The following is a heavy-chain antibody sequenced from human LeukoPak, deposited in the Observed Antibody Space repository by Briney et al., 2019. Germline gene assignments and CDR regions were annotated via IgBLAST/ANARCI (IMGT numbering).Heavy chain of an antibody. CDR2: IYPGDSDT. CDR1: GSSFTSYW. J-gene: IGHJ6*03. Sequence: GESLKISCKGSGSSFTSYWIGWVRQMPGKGLEGMGIIYPGDSDTRYSPSFQGQVTISADKSISTAYLQWSSLNASDTAMYYCARHLGARQYYYYYMDVWGKGTTVTVSS. D-gene: IGHD1-26*01. V-gene: IGHV5-51*01. CDR3: ARHLGARQYYYYYMDV.